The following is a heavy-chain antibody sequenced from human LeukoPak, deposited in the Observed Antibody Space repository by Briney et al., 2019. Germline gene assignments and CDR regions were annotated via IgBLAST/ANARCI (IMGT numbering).Heavy chain of an antibody. Sequence: ASVKVSCKASGYTFTGYYMHWVRQAPGQGLEWMGWTNPNSGGTNYAQKFQGRVTTTRDTSISAAYMELSRLRSDDTAVYYCARDPAHSSGWPSGWFDPWGQGTLVTVSS. J-gene: IGHJ5*02. CDR3: ARDPAHSSGWPSGWFDP. CDR1: GYTFTGYY. D-gene: IGHD6-19*01. V-gene: IGHV1-2*02. CDR2: TNPNSGGT.